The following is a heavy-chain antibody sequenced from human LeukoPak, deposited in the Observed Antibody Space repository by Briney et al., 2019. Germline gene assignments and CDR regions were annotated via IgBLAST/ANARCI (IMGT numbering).Heavy chain of an antibody. Sequence: GGSLRLSCAASGFTFSSYAMSWVRQAPGKGLEWVSAISGSGVSTYYADSVKGRFTISRDNSKNTLYLQMSSLRVEDTAVYYCARYNYVALDYWGQGSLVSVSS. J-gene: IGHJ4*02. CDR3: ARYNYVALDY. D-gene: IGHD5-18*01. V-gene: IGHV3-23*01. CDR2: ISGSGVST. CDR1: GFTFSSYA.